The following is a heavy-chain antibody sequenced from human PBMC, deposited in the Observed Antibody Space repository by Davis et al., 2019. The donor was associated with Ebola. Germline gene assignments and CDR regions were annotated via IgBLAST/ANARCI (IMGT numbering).Heavy chain of an antibody. V-gene: IGHV3-30*07. CDR3: ARDDTDAFDI. J-gene: IGHJ3*02. Sequence: GRFSISRDISKDTLYLQMNSLRAEDTAVYYCARDDTDAFDIWGQGTMVTVSS.